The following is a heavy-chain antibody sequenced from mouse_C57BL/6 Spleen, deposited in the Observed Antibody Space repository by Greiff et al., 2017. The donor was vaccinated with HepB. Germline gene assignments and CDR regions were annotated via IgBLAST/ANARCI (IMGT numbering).Heavy chain of an antibody. J-gene: IGHJ1*03. CDR1: GYAFSSSW. D-gene: IGHD1-1*01. V-gene: IGHV1-82*01. CDR2: IYPGDGDT. Sequence: VQGVESGPELVKPGASVKISCKASGYAFSSSWMNWVKQRPGKGLEWIGRIYPGDGDTNYNGKFKGKATLTADKSSSTAYMQLSSLTSEDSAVYFCARASYYYGSSYVDWYFDVWGTGTTVTVSS. CDR3: ARASYYYGSSYVDWYFDV.